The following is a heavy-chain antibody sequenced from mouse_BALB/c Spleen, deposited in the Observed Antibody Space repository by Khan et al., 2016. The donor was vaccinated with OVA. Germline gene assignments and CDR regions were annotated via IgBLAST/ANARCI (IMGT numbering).Heavy chain of an antibody. V-gene: IGHV1-20*02. CDR2: INPHTGET. Sequence: VQLQQSGPELVKPGASVKISCKASGYSFTGYFMNWVMQSHGKRLEWIGRINPHTGETCYNQKFTDKATLTVDESSTTAHMELRSLASEDSAVYYCARKDGGDFDYWGQGTTLTVSS. D-gene: IGHD1-1*01. J-gene: IGHJ2*01. CDR3: ARKDGGDFDY. CDR1: GYSFTGYF.